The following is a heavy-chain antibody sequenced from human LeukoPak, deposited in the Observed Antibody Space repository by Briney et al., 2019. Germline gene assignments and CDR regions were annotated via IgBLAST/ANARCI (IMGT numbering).Heavy chain of an antibody. CDR3: ARAEVDYFDY. J-gene: IGHJ4*02. D-gene: IGHD1-26*01. CDR2: IYYSGST. CDR1: GGSISSSSYY. Sequence: SETLSLTCTVSGGSISSSSYYWGWIRQPPGKGLEWIGSIYYSGSTYYNPSLKSRVTISVDTSKNQFSLKLSSVTAADTAVYYCARAEVDYFDYWGQGTLVTVSS. V-gene: IGHV4-39*07.